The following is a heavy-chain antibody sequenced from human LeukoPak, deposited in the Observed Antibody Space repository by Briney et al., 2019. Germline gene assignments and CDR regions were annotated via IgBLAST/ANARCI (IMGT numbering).Heavy chain of an antibody. V-gene: IGHV3-23*01. D-gene: IGHD2-21*02. Sequence: PGGSLRLSCAASGFTFSSYWMSWVRQAPGKGLEWVSGMSGSGSSTYYADSVKGRFTISRDNSKNTLYLQMNSLRAEDTAVYYCSKPHNQYCGGDCYSLGFWGQGTLVTVSS. CDR2: MSGSGSST. CDR3: SKPHNQYCGGDCYSLGF. J-gene: IGHJ4*02. CDR1: GFTFSSYW.